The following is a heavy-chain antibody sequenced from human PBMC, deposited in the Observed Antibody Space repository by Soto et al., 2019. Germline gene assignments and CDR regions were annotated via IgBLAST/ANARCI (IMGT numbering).Heavy chain of an antibody. D-gene: IGHD3-22*01. J-gene: IGHJ5*02. V-gene: IGHV4-39*01. CDR1: GGSISSSSYY. CDR2: IYYSGST. CDR3: ARQRGDYYDSSGYFFWFDP. Sequence: SETLSLTCTVSGGSISSSSYYWGWIRQPPGKGLEWIGSIYYSGSTYYNPSLKSRVTISVDTSKNQFSLKLSSVTAADTAVYYCARQRGDYYDSSGYFFWFDPWGQGTLVTVSS.